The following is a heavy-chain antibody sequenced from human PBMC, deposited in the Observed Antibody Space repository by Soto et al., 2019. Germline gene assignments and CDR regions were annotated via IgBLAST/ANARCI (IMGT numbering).Heavy chain of an antibody. V-gene: IGHV3-30*18. CDR1: GLTLSSYG. D-gene: IGHD6-19*01. CDR2: ITFDGNKK. J-gene: IGHJ4*02. CDR3: AKDGASYTSGYFWGADY. Sequence: QVQLVEFGGGEVQPGRSLRLSCVASGLTLSSYGMHWVRQAPGKGLEWVAVITFDGNKKYYADSVKGRFTISRDNAKNTLYLQMNSLRTEDTGLYYCAKDGASYTSGYFWGADYWGQGTLGSVSS.